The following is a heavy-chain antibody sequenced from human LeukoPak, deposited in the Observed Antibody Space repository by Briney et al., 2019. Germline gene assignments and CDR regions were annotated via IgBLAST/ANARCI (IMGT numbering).Heavy chain of an antibody. Sequence: SETLSLTCNVSGDSISSRSYYWSWIRQPAGKGLEWIGRIYTSGSTNYNPSLKSRVTISVDTSKNQFSLKLSSVTAADTAVYYCARGGYCGGDCYFYYWGQGTLVTVSS. CDR1: GDSISSRSYY. CDR3: ARGGYCGGDCYFYY. J-gene: IGHJ4*02. V-gene: IGHV4-61*02. D-gene: IGHD2-21*02. CDR2: IYTSGST.